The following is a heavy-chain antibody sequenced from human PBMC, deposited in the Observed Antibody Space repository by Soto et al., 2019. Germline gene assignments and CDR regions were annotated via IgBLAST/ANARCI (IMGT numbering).Heavy chain of an antibody. Sequence: QVQLVQSGAEVKKPGSSVKVSCKASGGTFSSYTISWVRQAPGQGLEWMGRIIPILGIANYAQKFRGRVTIXXDKSTSTAYMALSSLRSEDTAVYYCAIPFSGALDPWGQGTLVTVSS. J-gene: IGHJ5*02. CDR3: AIPFSGALDP. V-gene: IGHV1-69*02. CDR1: GGTFSSYT. D-gene: IGHD2-15*01. CDR2: IIPILGIA.